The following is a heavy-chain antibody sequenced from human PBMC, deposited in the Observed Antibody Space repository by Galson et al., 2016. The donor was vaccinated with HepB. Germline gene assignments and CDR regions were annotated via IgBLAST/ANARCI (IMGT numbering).Heavy chain of an antibody. CDR3: ARGDEDSVMGHYYYGMDV. CDR2: FIPIFDSV. J-gene: IGHJ6*02. D-gene: IGHD3-16*01. Sequence: SVKVSCKASGGIDRIHVFSWIRQAPGQGPEWMGVFIPIFDSVDYARKFQGRITITADKSTSTVHMELSRLRSEDTAVYYCARGDEDSVMGHYYYGMDVWGQGTTVTVSS. CDR1: GGIDRIHV. V-gene: IGHV1-69*06.